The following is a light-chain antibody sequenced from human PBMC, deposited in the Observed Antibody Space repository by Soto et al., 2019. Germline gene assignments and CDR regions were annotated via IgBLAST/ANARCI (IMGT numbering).Light chain of an antibody. CDR2: DVS. V-gene: IGLV2-14*03. CDR1: SSDVGTYKY. CDR3: CSYTTISSYV. J-gene: IGLJ1*01. Sequence: QSVLTQPASVSGSPGQSITISCTGTSSDVGTYKYVSWYQQLPGKARKLMIYDVSNRPSGISNRFSGSKSGNTASLTISGLQAEDEADYYCCSYTTISSYVFGTGTQLTVL.